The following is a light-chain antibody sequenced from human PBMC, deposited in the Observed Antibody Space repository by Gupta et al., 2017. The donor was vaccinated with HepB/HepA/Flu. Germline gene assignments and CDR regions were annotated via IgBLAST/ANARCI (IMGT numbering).Light chain of an antibody. CDR3: QHDGSFFT. J-gene: IGKJ3*01. CDR1: QRVSSSY. Sequence: IVLTQSPSTLSLSPGERATLSCRASQRVSSSYLAWYQQKPGQAPRLIIDGATSRATGIPDRFSGRGSGKDFTITSSRREDEDAAVYYFQHDGSFFTFGHGTKVDIK. CDR2: GAT. V-gene: IGKV3-20*01.